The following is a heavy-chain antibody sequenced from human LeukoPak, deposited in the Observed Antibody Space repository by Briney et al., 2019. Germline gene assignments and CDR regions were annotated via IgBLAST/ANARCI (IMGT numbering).Heavy chain of an antibody. CDR2: ISWDDGST. Sequence: GGSLRLSCAASGFTFDDYTMHWVRQAPGKGLEWVSLISWDDGSTYYADSVKGRFTISRDNSKNSLYLQMNSLRTEDTALYYCAKERYSYGLVGWGQGTLVTVSS. V-gene: IGHV3-43*01. D-gene: IGHD5-18*01. CDR3: AKERYSYGLVG. J-gene: IGHJ4*02. CDR1: GFTFDDYT.